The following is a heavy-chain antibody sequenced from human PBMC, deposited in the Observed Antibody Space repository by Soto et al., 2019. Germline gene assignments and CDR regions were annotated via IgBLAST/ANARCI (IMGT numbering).Heavy chain of an antibody. Sequence: XGTLSLTCAVYGGSFSGYYWSGIRQPPGKGLEWIGEINHSGSTNYNPSLKSRVTISVDTSKNQFSLKLSSVTAADTAVYYCARGYCGGDCLDYYYYGMDVWGQGTTVTVSS. CDR2: INHSGST. CDR3: ARGYCGGDCLDYYYYGMDV. D-gene: IGHD2-21*02. CDR1: GGSFSGYY. V-gene: IGHV4-34*01. J-gene: IGHJ6*02.